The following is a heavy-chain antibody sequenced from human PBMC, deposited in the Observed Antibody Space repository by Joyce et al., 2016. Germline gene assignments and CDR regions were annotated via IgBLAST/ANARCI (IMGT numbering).Heavy chain of an antibody. CDR1: GFTLSSYA. D-gene: IGHD3-10*01. CDR3: AKDASYYGSGSDAFDM. Sequence: QMQLVESGGGVVQPGRSLRLSCAASGFTLSSYAMHWVRRSPGNGLEWVAVISYDGSNKFYADSVKGRFTISRDISKKAVYLQMSSLRAEDTAVYYCAKDASYYGSGSDAFDMWGQGTMVTVSS. CDR2: ISYDGSNK. V-gene: IGHV3-30*18. J-gene: IGHJ3*02.